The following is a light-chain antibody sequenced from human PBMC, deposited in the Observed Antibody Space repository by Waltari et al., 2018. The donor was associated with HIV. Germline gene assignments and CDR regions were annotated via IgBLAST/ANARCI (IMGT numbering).Light chain of an antibody. J-gene: IGLJ2*01. CDR1: SSDVGAYHY. Sequence: QSALTQPASVSGSPGQSITISCTGTSSDVGAYHYVSWYQQHPGKAPKPMIYEVSNRPSGVSNRFSGSKSGNTASLTISGLQAEDEADYYCSSYTSSSTPVVFGGGTKLTVL. V-gene: IGLV2-14*01. CDR2: EVS. CDR3: SSYTSSSTPVV.